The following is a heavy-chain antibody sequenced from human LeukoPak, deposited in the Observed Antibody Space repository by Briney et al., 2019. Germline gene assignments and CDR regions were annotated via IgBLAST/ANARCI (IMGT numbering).Heavy chain of an antibody. CDR3: TTVNSVGAAAPDQPFDY. Sequence: GGSLRLSCAAFGFTFSNAWMSWVRQAPGKGLEWVGRIKSKTDGGTTDYAAPVEGRFTISRDDSKNTLYLQMNSLKTEDTVVYYCTTVNSVGAAAPDQPFDYWGQGTLVTVSS. D-gene: IGHD6-13*01. CDR2: IKSKTDGGTT. J-gene: IGHJ4*02. V-gene: IGHV3-15*01. CDR1: GFTFSNAW.